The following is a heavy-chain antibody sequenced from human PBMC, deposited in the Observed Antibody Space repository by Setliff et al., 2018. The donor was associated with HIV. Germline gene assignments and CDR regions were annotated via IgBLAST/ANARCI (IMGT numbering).Heavy chain of an antibody. V-gene: IGHV1-2*02. D-gene: IGHD2-21*01. CDR1: GYSLAGYP. Sequence: GASVKVSCKTSGYSLAGYPLHWVRQAPGQGLEWMGWINPNSGDTNYAQKFQGRVTMTRDTSLQTAYMELSRLRSEDTAVYYCASLTYCGGDCYSTGASDIWGQGTMVTVSS. CDR3: ASLTYCGGDCYSTGASDI. J-gene: IGHJ3*02. CDR2: INPNSGDT.